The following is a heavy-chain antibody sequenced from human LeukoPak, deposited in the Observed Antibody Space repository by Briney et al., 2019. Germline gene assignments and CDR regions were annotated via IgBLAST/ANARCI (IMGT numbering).Heavy chain of an antibody. J-gene: IGHJ4*02. CDR1: GGSFSGYY. CDR2: INHSGST. Sequence: SETLSLTCAVYGGSFSGYYWSWIRQPPGKGLEWIGEINHSGSTNYNPSPKSRVTISVDTSKNQFSLKLSSVTAADTAVYYCARGSLRYFDWLWGHTFDYWGQGTLVTVSS. D-gene: IGHD3-9*01. V-gene: IGHV4-34*01. CDR3: ARGSLRYFDWLWGHTFDY.